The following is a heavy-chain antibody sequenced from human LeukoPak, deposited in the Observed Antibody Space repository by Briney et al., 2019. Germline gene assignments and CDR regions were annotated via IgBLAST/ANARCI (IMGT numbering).Heavy chain of an antibody. V-gene: IGHV3-23*01. CDR3: AKEGTRITMVRGVRDHDY. CDR1: GFTFSSYA. CDR2: ISGSGGST. J-gene: IGHJ4*02. Sequence: GGPLRLSCAASGFTFSSYAMSWVRQAPGKGLEWVSAISGSGGSTYYADSVKGRFTISRDNSKNTLYLQMNSLRAEDTAVYYCAKEGTRITMVRGVRDHDYWGQGTLVTVSS. D-gene: IGHD3-10*01.